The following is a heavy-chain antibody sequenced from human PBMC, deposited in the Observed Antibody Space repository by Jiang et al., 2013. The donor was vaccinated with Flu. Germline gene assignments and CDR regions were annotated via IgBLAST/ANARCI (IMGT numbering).Heavy chain of an antibody. J-gene: IGHJ6*02. CDR2: INTNTGNP. CDR1: GYTFTSYA. CDR3: ARSPPLLGPGPEYDILTGYPTYGMDV. V-gene: IGHV7-4-1*02. D-gene: IGHD3-9*01. Sequence: QSGSELKKPGASVKVSCKASGYTFTSYAMNWVRQAPGQGLEWMGWINTNTGNPTYAQGFTGRFVFSLDTSVSTAYLQISSLKAEDTAVYYCARSPPLLGPGPEYDILTGYPTYGMDVWGQGTTVTVSS.